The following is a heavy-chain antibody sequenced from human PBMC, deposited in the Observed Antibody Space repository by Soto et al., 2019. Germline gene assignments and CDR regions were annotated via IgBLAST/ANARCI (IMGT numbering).Heavy chain of an antibody. V-gene: IGHV3-30*18. CDR2: ISNDGNSE. J-gene: IGHJ4*01. CDR3: AKTITTIGVSSTGRGALLDN. Sequence: QVQLVESGGGVVQPGRSLRLSCAASGFTFSVFGMHWVRQAPGKGLEGVAVISNDGNSEHYADSVKGRFTISRDNSKNTFYLQMNSLSVEDTAVYYCAKTITTIGVSSTGRGALLDNWGHGILVSVSS. CDR1: GFTFSVFG. D-gene: IGHD3-3*01.